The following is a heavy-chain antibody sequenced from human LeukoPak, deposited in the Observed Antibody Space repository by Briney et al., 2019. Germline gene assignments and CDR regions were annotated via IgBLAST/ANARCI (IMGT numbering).Heavy chain of an antibody. V-gene: IGHV3-30*03. J-gene: IGHJ4*02. CDR1: GFTFSSYG. CDR2: ISYDGSNK. Sequence: GGSLRLSCAASGFTFSSYGMHWVRQAPGKGLEWVAVISYDGSNKYYADSVKGRFTISRDNSKNTLYLQMNSLRAEDTAVYYCARGVDGDYFDYWGQGTLVTVSS. D-gene: IGHD4-17*01. CDR3: ARGVDGDYFDY.